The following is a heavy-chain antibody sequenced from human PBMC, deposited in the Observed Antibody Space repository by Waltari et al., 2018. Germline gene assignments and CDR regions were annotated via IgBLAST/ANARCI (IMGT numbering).Heavy chain of an antibody. J-gene: IGHJ5*02. CDR2: FYYGGKT. CDR3: ARPCCVGGGALLSLDL. CDR1: GGPISSTSYH. D-gene: IGHD3-16*01. V-gene: IGHV4-39*01. Sequence: QLQLQESGPGLVKPSETLSLTCTVSGGPISSTSYHWGWIRQPPGKGLEWIGSFYYGGKTYYNPSLQSRITISVDTSKNQFSLKLNSVTAADTAVYYCARPCCVGGGALLSLDLWGQGTLVTVSS.